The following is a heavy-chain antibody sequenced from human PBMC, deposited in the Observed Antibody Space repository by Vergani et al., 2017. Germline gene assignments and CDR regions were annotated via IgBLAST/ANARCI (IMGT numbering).Heavy chain of an antibody. CDR2: INHSGST. CDR1: GGSFSGYY. J-gene: IGHJ4*02. CDR3: AREGCSSTSCYFDY. V-gene: IGHV4-34*01. D-gene: IGHD2-2*01. Sequence: QVQLQQWGAGLLKPSETLSLTCAVYGGSFSGYYWSWIRQPPGKGLEWIGEINHSGSTNYNPSLKSRVTISVDTSKNQFSLKLSSVTAADTAVYYCAREGCSSTSCYFDYWGQGTLVTVSS.